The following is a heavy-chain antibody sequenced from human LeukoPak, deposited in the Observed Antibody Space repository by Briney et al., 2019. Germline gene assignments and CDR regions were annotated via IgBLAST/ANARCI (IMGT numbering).Heavy chain of an antibody. D-gene: IGHD3-10*01. CDR3: ARTSSITMVRGP. Sequence: GESLKISCKGSGYSFTSYWIAWVRQMPGKGLEWMGIIYPSDSDTRYSPSFQGQVTISADKPISTAYLQWSSLRASDTAMYYCARTSSITMVRGPWGQGTLVTVSS. V-gene: IGHV5-51*04. CDR2: IYPSDSDT. J-gene: IGHJ5*02. CDR1: GYSFTSYW.